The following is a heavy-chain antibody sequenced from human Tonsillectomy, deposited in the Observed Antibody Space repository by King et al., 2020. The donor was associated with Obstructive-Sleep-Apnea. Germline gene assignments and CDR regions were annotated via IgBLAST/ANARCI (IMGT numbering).Heavy chain of an antibody. J-gene: IGHJ4*02. CDR3: ARLHDILSGSYMGYFDY. Sequence: VQLQESGPGLVKPSETLSLTCTVSGGSISRYYWSWILRPPGKGLEWIGYMYYTGSTDYNPSLKSRVTMSVDKSKNQFSLKLSSVTAADTAVYYCARLHDILSGSYMGYFDYWGQGTLVTVSS. CDR2: MYYTGST. CDR1: GGSISRYY. V-gene: IGHV4-59*01. D-gene: IGHD3-9*01.